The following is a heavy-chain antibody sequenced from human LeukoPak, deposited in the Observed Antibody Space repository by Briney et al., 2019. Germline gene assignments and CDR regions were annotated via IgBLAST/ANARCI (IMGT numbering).Heavy chain of an antibody. J-gene: IGHJ6*03. Sequence: GGSLRLSCAASGFSFSAYWMHWVRQAPGKGLEWVSHINRDGTATTYADSVKGRFTISRDNAKNILYLQVNSVRAEDTAVYYCARGARYCTTTSCQVRYYMDVWGKGTTVIISS. CDR2: INRDGTAT. D-gene: IGHD2-2*01. CDR3: ARGARYCTTTSCQVRYYMDV. V-gene: IGHV3-74*01. CDR1: GFSFSAYW.